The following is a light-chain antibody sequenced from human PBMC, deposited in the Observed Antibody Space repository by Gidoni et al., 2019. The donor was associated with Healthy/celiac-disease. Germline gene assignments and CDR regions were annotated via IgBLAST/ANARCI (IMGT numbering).Light chain of an antibody. CDR1: QSVLYSSNNKNY. V-gene: IGKV4-1*01. CDR2: WAS. J-gene: IGKJ1*01. CDR3: QKYYSTPWT. Sequence: DIVMTHSPDSLAVSLGERATINCKSSQSVLYSSNNKNYLAWYQQKPGQPPKLLIDWASTRESGVTDRCSGRGSGTDFTITISSLQAEDVAVYYCQKYYSTPWTFGQGTKVEIK.